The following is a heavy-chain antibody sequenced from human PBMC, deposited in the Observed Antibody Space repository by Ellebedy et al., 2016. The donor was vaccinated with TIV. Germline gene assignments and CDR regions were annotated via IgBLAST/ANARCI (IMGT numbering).Heavy chain of an antibody. CDR2: INHSGST. J-gene: IGHJ6*02. Sequence: SETLSLTXAVYGGSFSGYYWSWIRQPPGKGLEWIGEINHSGSTNYNPSLKSRVTISVDTSKNQFSLKLSSVTAADTAVYYCARDLLWELPQYYYYGMDVWGQGTTVTVSS. CDR3: ARDLLWELPQYYYYGMDV. CDR1: GGSFSGYY. D-gene: IGHD1-26*01. V-gene: IGHV4-34*01.